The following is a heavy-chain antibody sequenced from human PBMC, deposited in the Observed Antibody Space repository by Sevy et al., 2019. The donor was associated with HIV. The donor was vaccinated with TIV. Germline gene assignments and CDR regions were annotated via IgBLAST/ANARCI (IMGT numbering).Heavy chain of an antibody. CDR2: ITWNSGGI. D-gene: IGHD6-13*01. V-gene: IGHV3-9*01. J-gene: IGHJ5*01. CDR3: AGGAAAGRWFDS. CDR1: GLTFDDYA. Sequence: GGSLRLSCVVSGLTFDDYAMHWVRRPPGKGLEGVSGITWNSGGIGYADSVKGRFTISRDNAKKSLYLQMNSLRIEDTAFYYCAGGAAAGRWFDSWGQGTLVTVSS.